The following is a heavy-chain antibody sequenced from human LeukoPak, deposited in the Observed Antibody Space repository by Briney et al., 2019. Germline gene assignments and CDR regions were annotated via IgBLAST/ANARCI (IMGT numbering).Heavy chain of an antibody. CDR3: TRVGLYSSSRWSFDY. J-gene: IGHJ4*02. Sequence: PGGSLRLSCTASGFTFGDYAMSWFRQAPGKGLEWVGFIRSKAYGGTTEYAASVKGRFTISRDDSKSIAYLQMNSLKTEDTAVYYCTRVGLYSSSRWSFDYWGQGTLVTVSS. D-gene: IGHD6-6*01. CDR1: GFTFGDYA. CDR2: IRSKAYGGTT. V-gene: IGHV3-49*03.